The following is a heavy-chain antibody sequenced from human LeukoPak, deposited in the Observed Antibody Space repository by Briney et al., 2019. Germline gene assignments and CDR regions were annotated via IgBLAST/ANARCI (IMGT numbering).Heavy chain of an antibody. CDR3: MRDYVWGTSNPDY. D-gene: IGHD3-16*01. J-gene: IGHJ4*02. CDR2: IKEDGSEK. CDR1: GFTFSRYW. V-gene: IGHV3-7*04. Sequence: GGSLRLSCAASGFTFSRYWLSWFRQLPGKGLEWVGNIKEDGSEKYYLDSVKGRFTISRDNAKNSLYLQMNSLRAEDTAVYYCMRDYVWGTSNPDYWGQGTLVTVSS.